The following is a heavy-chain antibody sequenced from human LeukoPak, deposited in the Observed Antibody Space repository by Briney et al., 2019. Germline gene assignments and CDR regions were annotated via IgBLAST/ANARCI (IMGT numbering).Heavy chain of an antibody. D-gene: IGHD4-11*01. Sequence: SETLSLTCAVYGGSFSGYYWSWIRQPPGKGLEWIGEINHSGSTNYNPSLKSRVTISVDASKNQFSLRLSSVTAADTAVYYCSSSCPTVTTGGCWYYGMDVWGQGTTVTVSS. CDR2: INHSGST. V-gene: IGHV4-34*01. J-gene: IGHJ6*02. CDR1: GGSFSGYY. CDR3: SSSCPTVTTGGCWYYGMDV.